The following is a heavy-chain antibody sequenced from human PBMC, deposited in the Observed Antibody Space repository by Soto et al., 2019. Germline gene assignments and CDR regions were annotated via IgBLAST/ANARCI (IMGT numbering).Heavy chain of an antibody. CDR3: TRLAAAGGNNYYMDV. CDR2: IRSKANSYAT. CDR1: GFTFSGSA. V-gene: IGHV3-73*01. Sequence: EVQLVESGGGLVQPGGSLKLPCAASGFTFSGSAMHWVRQASGKGLEWVGRIRSKANSYATAYAASVKGRFTISRDDSKNTAYLQMNSLKTEDTAVYYCTRLAAAGGNNYYMDVWGKGTTVTVSS. D-gene: IGHD6-13*01. J-gene: IGHJ6*03.